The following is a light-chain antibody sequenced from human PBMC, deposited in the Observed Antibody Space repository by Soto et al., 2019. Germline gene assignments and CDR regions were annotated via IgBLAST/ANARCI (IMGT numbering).Light chain of an antibody. Sequence: AIRMTQSPSSLSASTGARVTITCRASQGISSYLAWYQQKPGKAPKLLIYAASTLQSGVPSRFSGSGSGTDFPLTISCLQSEDGATYYCQQYYSYPRTFGQGTKLEIK. V-gene: IGKV1-8*01. CDR3: QQYYSYPRT. J-gene: IGKJ2*01. CDR2: AAS. CDR1: QGISSY.